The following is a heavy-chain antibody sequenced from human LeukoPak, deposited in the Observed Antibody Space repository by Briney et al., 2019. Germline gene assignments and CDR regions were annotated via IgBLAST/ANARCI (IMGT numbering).Heavy chain of an antibody. J-gene: IGHJ4*02. CDR3: AVGYCSGGSCYGVDY. V-gene: IGHV4-4*07. CDR1: GGSISSYY. Sequence: SETLSLTCTVSGGSISSYYWSWIRQPAGKGLEWIGRIYTSGSTNYNPSLKSRVTMSVDTSKNQFSLKLSSVTAADTAVYHCAVGYCSGGSCYGVDYWGQGTLVTVSS. CDR2: IYTSGST. D-gene: IGHD2-15*01.